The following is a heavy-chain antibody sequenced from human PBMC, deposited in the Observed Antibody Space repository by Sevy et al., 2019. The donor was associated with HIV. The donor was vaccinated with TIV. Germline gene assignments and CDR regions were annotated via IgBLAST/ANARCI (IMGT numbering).Heavy chain of an antibody. CDR2: IYTSGST. V-gene: IGHV4-61*02. D-gene: IGHD5-12*01. CDR1: GGSISSGSYY. J-gene: IGHJ4*02. CDR3: ARGSIGRDGYNYRY. Sequence: TLSLTCTVSGGSISSGSYYWSWIRQPAGKGLEWIGRIYTSGSTNYNPSLKSRVTMSVDTSKNQFSLKLSSVTAADTAVYYCARGSIGRDGYNYRYWGQGTLVTVSS.